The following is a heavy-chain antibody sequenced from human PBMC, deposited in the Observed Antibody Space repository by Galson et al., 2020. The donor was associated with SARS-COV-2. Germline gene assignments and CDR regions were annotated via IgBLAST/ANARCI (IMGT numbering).Heavy chain of an antibody. J-gene: IGHJ3*02. Sequence: ASVKVSCKASGYSFTGYYMHWVRQAPGQGLEWMGWINPNSGGTNYAQKFQGRVTMTRDTSISTAYMELSRLRSDDTAVYYCARDLNYYDFWRAYVEINRFDIWGQGTMVTVSS. CDR2: INPNSGGT. D-gene: IGHD3-3*01. V-gene: IGHV1-2*02. CDR3: ARDLNYYDFWRAYVEINRFDI. CDR1: GYSFTGYY.